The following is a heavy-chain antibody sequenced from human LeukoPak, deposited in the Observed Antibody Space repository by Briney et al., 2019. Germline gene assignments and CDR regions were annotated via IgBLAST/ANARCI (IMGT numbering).Heavy chain of an antibody. D-gene: IGHD6-13*01. Sequence: SQTLSLTCAISGDSVSINSAAWNWIRQSPSRGLEWLGRTYYRSKWYNDYAVSVKSRITINPDTSKNQFSLQLNSVTPEDTAVYYCASGGSSSWYENWFDPWGQGTLVTVSS. V-gene: IGHV6-1*01. CDR2: TYYRSKWYN. J-gene: IGHJ5*02. CDR3: ASGGSSSWYENWFDP. CDR1: GDSVSINSAA.